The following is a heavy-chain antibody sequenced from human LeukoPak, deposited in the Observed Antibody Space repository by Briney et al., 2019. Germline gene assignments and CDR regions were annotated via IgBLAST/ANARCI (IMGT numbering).Heavy chain of an antibody. CDR2: IYYSGST. CDR1: GGSISSYY. D-gene: IGHD3-22*01. V-gene: IGHV4-59*08. J-gene: IGHJ4*02. CDR3: ARLYDSSGYYSDY. Sequence: SETLSLTCTVSGGSISSYYWSWIRQPPGKGLEWIGYIYYSGSTNYNPSLKSRVTISVDTSKNQFSLKLSSVTAADTAVYYCARLYDSSGYYSDYWGQGTLVTVSS.